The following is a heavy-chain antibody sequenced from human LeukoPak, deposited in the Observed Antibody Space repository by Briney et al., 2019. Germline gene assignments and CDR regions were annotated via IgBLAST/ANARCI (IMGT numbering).Heavy chain of an antibody. Sequence: GGSLRLSCAASGFTFSSYRMNWVRQAPGKGLEWVSYISSSSNTIYYADSVKGRFTISRDNSKNTLFLQMNSLRAEDTAVYYCAKPTLWFGELLYGGFDYWGQGTLVTVSS. J-gene: IGHJ4*02. D-gene: IGHD3-10*01. V-gene: IGHV3-48*01. CDR3: AKPTLWFGELLYGGFDY. CDR2: ISSSSNTI. CDR1: GFTFSSYR.